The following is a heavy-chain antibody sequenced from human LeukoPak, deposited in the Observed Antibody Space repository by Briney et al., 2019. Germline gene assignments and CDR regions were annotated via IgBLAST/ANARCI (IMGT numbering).Heavy chain of an antibody. D-gene: IGHD4-23*01. V-gene: IGHV4-30-2*01. Sequence: SETLSLTCTVSGGSISSGGYYWSCIRQPPGKGLECIGYIYHSGSTYYNPSLKSRVTISLDRSKNHFSLKLSSVTAADTAVYYCARGGGRTTVVTPDYWGQGTRVTVSS. CDR2: IYHSGST. J-gene: IGHJ4*02. CDR1: GGSISSGGYY. CDR3: ARGGGRTTVVTPDY.